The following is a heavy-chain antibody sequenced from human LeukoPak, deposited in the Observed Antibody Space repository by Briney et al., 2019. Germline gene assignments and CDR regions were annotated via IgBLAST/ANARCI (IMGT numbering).Heavy chain of an antibody. V-gene: IGHV3-11*03. CDR1: GFTFSDYY. Sequence: PGGSLRLSCAASGFTFSDYYMSWIRQAPGKGLEWVSYISSSSSYTNYADSVKGRFTISRDNAKNSLYLQMNSLGAEDTAVYYCAAERGSYGVGTHWGQGTLVTVSS. CDR3: AAERGSYGVGTH. CDR2: ISSSSSYT. J-gene: IGHJ4*02. D-gene: IGHD1-26*01.